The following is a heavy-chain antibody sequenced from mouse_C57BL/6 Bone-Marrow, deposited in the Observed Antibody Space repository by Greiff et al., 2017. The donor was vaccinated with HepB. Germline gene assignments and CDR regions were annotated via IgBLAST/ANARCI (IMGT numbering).Heavy chain of an antibody. J-gene: IGHJ3*01. D-gene: IGHD1-1*01. Sequence: QVHVKQPGAELVMPGASVKLSCKASGYTFTSYWMHWVKQRPGQGLEWIGEIDPSDSYTNYNQKFKGKSTLTVDKSSSTAYMQLSSLTSEDSAVYYCAYAFAYWGQGTLVTVSA. V-gene: IGHV1-69*01. CDR1: GYTFTSYW. CDR2: IDPSDSYT. CDR3: AYAFAY.